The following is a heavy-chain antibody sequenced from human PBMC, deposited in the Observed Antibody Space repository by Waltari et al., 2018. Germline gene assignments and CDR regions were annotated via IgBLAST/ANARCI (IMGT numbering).Heavy chain of an antibody. D-gene: IGHD3-3*01. Sequence: QVQLQESGPGLVKPSETLSLTCTVSGGSINNYYWNWIRQPPGKELEWIGYIAYNGRTTYTPSLKSRLTISVDTSKTQFSLKLSSVTAADTAVYYCARSYDYWSGYPVDYWGQGILVTVSS. V-gene: IGHV4-59*01. J-gene: IGHJ4*02. CDR1: GGSINNYY. CDR3: ARSYDYWSGYPVDY. CDR2: IAYNGRT.